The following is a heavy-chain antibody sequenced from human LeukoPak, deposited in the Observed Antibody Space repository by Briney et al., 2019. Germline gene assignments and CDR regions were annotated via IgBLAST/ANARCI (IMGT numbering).Heavy chain of an antibody. V-gene: IGHV3-7*01. D-gene: IGHD6-13*01. Sequence: GGSLRLSCAASGFTFSSYWMTWVRQAPGKGLEWVANIKEDGSEEYYLDSVKGRFTISRDNAESSLYLQMNSLRAEDTAVYYCARDQVGSSWGQGTLVTVSS. CDR3: ARDQVGSS. CDR1: GFTFSSYW. CDR2: IKEDGSEE. J-gene: IGHJ5*02.